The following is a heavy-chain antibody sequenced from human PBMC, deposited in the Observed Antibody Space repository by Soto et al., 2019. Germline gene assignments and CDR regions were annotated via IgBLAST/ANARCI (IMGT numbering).Heavy chain of an antibody. CDR2: IIPIFGTA. J-gene: IGHJ6*02. CDR1: GGTFSTYA. Sequence: QVQLVQSGAEVKKPGSSVKVSCKASGGTFSTYAITWVRQAPGQGLEWMGGIIPIFGTANYAQKFQGRFTITADESTSTAYMELSSLRSEDTAVYYCARGRSIAAAGTGYYYGMDVWGQGTTVTVSS. D-gene: IGHD6-13*01. V-gene: IGHV1-69*01. CDR3: ARGRSIAAAGTGYYYGMDV.